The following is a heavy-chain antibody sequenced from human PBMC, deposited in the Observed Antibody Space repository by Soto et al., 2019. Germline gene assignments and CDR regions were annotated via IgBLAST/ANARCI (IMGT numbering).Heavy chain of an antibody. Sequence: SETLSLTCTVSGGSVSSFYWSWIRQPPGKGLEWIGYISNSGSTNYNPSLKSRVTISVETSKNQFSLKLSSVTAADTAVYYCARQGYFYDSSGYLDYWGQGILVTVSS. V-gene: IGHV4-59*02. D-gene: IGHD3-22*01. CDR1: GGSVSSFY. CDR3: ARQGYFYDSSGYLDY. J-gene: IGHJ4*02. CDR2: ISNSGST.